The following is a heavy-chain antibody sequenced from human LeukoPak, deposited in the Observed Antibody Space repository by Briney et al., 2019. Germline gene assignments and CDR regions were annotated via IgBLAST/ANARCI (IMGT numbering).Heavy chain of an antibody. Sequence: GGSLRVSCAASGFTFSSYGMHWVRQAPGKGLEWVAVIWYDGSNKYYADSVKGRFTISRDNSKNTLYLQMNSLRAEDTAVYYCARDGIATDYYFDYWGQGTLVTVSS. CDR3: ARDGIATDYYFDY. J-gene: IGHJ4*02. V-gene: IGHV3-33*01. CDR1: GFTFSSYG. CDR2: IWYDGSNK. D-gene: IGHD6-13*01.